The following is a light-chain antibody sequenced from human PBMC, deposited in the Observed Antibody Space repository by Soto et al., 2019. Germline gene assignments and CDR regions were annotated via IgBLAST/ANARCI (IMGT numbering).Light chain of an antibody. CDR3: QQYSDSPPT. Sequence: EIVLTQSPGTLSLSPGERAILSCRASQSVSSNYLAWYRQRPGQAPSLLIYGASSRTTGTPDRFSGSGSGTDFTLTIGRLEPEDFAMYYCQQYSDSPPTFGQGTKVDI. J-gene: IGKJ1*01. V-gene: IGKV3-20*01. CDR2: GAS. CDR1: QSVSSNY.